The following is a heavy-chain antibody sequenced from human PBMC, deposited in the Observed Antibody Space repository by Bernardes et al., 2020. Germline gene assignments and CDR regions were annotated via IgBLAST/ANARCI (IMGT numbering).Heavy chain of an antibody. D-gene: IGHD5-18*01. CDR2: INHSGST. CDR1: GGSFSGYY. CDR3: AGSYGYRY. V-gene: IGHV4-34*01. Sequence: SETLSLTCAVYGGSFSGYYWSWIRQPPGKGLEWIGEINHSGSTNYNPSLKSRVTISVDTSKNQFSLKLSSVTAADTAVYYCAGSYGYRYWGQGTLVTVSS. J-gene: IGHJ4*02.